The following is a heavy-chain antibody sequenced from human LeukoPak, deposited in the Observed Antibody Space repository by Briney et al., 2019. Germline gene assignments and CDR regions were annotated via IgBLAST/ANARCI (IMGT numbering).Heavy chain of an antibody. CDR3: AGAGYYGSGSYDY. J-gene: IGHJ4*02. CDR2: INPNSGGT. Sequence: GASVKVSCKASGYTFTGYYMHWVRQAPGQGLEWMGWINPNSGGTNYAQKFQGRVTMTRDTSISTAYMELSRLRSDDTAVYYCAGAGYYGSGSYDYWGQGTLVTVSS. D-gene: IGHD3-10*01. V-gene: IGHV1-2*02. CDR1: GYTFTGYY.